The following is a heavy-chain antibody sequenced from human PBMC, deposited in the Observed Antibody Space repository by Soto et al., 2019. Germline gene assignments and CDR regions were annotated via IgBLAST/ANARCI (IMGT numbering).Heavy chain of an antibody. CDR3: AKAPHDTRYDSSRYYPFGAFDI. CDR1: GFTFSSYG. J-gene: IGHJ3*02. V-gene: IGHV3-30*18. Sequence: QVQLVESGGGVVQPGRSLRLSCAASGFTFSSYGMHWVRQAPGKGLEWVAVISYDGSNKYYADSVKGRFTISRDNSKNTLYLQTSSLSAEDTAVYYCAKAPHDTRYDSSRYYPFGAFDIWGQGTMVTVSS. CDR2: ISYDGSNK. D-gene: IGHD3-22*01.